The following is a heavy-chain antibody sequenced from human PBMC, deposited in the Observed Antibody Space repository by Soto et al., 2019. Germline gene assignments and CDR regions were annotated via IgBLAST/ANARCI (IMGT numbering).Heavy chain of an antibody. CDR1: GGSISTYY. Sequence: PSETLSRTCTVSGGSISTYYWSWIRQPPGQGLEWIGYIYYGGSTNRNPSLNSRVTFSVDTSKNQISLRLSSVTAADTAVYYCARSGNSNGLVFDYWGRGTLVTVSS. D-gene: IGHD5-18*01. CDR2: IYYGGST. J-gene: IGHJ4*02. V-gene: IGHV4-59*01. CDR3: ARSGNSNGLVFDY.